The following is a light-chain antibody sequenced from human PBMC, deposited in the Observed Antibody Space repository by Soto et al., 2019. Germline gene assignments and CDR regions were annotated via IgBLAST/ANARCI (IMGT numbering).Light chain of an antibody. CDR3: SSYTTSNTRQIV. Sequence: QSVLTQPASVSGSPGHSITISCTGTSGDVGGYNYVSWYQHHPGKAPKLMIFDVSNRPSGVSNRFSGSKSGNTASLTISGLQPEDEADYYCSSYTTSNTRQIVFGTGTKVTVL. V-gene: IGLV2-14*03. J-gene: IGLJ1*01. CDR2: DVS. CDR1: SGDVGGYNY.